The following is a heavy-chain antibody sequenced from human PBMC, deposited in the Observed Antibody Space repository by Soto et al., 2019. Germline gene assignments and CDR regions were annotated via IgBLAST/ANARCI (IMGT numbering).Heavy chain of an antibody. CDR3: EKVGSSSWYPLGYFDY. V-gene: IGHV3-23*01. D-gene: IGHD6-13*01. J-gene: IGHJ4*02. Sequence: EVQLLESGGGLVQPGGSLRLSCAASGFTFSSYAMSWVRQAPGKGLEWVSAISGSGGSTYYADSVKGRFTISRDNSKNTLYLQMNSLRAEDTAVYYCEKVGSSSWYPLGYFDYWGQGTLVTVSS. CDR1: GFTFSSYA. CDR2: ISGSGGST.